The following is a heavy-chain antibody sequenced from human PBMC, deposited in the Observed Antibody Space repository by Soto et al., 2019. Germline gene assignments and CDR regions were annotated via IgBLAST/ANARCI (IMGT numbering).Heavy chain of an antibody. D-gene: IGHD4-17*01. CDR1: GGSISSYY. CDR3: ARGSYGCFDY. CDR2: IYYSGST. V-gene: IGHV4-59*12. Sequence: SETLSLTCTVSGGSISSYYWSWIRQPPGKGLEWIGYIYYSGSTYYNPSLKSRVTISVDTSKNQFSLKLSSVTAADTAVYYCARGSYGCFDYWGQGTLVTVSS. J-gene: IGHJ4*02.